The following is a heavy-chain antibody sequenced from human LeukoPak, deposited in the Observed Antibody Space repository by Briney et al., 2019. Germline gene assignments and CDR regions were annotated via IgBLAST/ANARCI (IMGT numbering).Heavy chain of an antibody. D-gene: IGHD3-22*01. CDR3: ARDLGSTIIVGGDAFDL. CDR1: GYTFSDYY. Sequence: GASVTLSCKASGYTFSDYYLHWVRQAPGQGLEWMGWMNPNSGGTNYAQKFQGRITMTGDTSAPYLELRRLRSDDTAVYYCARDLGSTIIVGGDAFDLWGQGTMVTVSS. V-gene: IGHV1-2*02. J-gene: IGHJ3*01. CDR2: MNPNSGGT.